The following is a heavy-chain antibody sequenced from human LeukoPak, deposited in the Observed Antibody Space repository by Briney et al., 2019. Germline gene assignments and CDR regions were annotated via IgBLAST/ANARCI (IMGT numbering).Heavy chain of an antibody. Sequence: PSETLSLTCTVSGGSISSYYWSWIRQPPGKGLEWIGYIYYSGSTNYNPSLKSRVTISVDTSKNQFSLKLSSVTAADTAVYYCARVGATAAFGYYYYYMDVWGRGTTVTISS. CDR3: ARVGATAAFGYYYYYMDV. V-gene: IGHV4-59*12. CDR1: GGSISSYY. J-gene: IGHJ6*03. D-gene: IGHD1-26*01. CDR2: IYYSGST.